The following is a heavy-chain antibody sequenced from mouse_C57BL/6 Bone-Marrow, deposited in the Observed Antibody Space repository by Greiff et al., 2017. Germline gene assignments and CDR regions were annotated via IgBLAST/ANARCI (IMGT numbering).Heavy chain of an antibody. Sequence: EVQLVESGGGLVQPKGSLKLSCAASGFTFNTYAMHWVRQAPGKGVEWVARIRSKSSNYATYYADSVKDRFTISRDDSQSMLYLQMNNLKTEDTAMYYCVRISLYYYGSSYGYFDVWGTGTTVTVSS. CDR1: GFTFNTYA. CDR3: VRISLYYYGSSYGYFDV. D-gene: IGHD1-1*01. CDR2: IRSKSSNYAT. V-gene: IGHV10-3*01. J-gene: IGHJ1*03.